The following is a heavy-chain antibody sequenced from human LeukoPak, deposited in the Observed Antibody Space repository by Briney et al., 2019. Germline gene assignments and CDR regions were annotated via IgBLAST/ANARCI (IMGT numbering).Heavy chain of an antibody. Sequence: SETLSLTCTVSGDSISSSSYYWGWIRQPPGKGLGWIGSIYYSGSTYYNPSLKSRVTISVDTSKNQFSLKLSSVTAADTAVYYCARRRDGYQFFDDWGQGTLVTVSS. CDR2: IYYSGST. V-gene: IGHV4-39*01. J-gene: IGHJ4*02. D-gene: IGHD5-24*01. CDR1: GDSISSSSYY. CDR3: ARRRDGYQFFDD.